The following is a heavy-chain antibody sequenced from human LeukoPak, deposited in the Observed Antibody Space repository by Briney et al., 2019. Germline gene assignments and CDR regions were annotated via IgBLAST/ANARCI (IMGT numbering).Heavy chain of an antibody. CDR1: GFTFTTYT. J-gene: IGHJ3*02. D-gene: IGHD4-23*01. CDR2: ITTSSGYV. CDR3: ARGNAGGNDAFDI. V-gene: IGHV3-21*01. Sequence: PGGSLRLSCAASGFTFTTYTMNWVRPAPGKGLEWVSAITTSSGYVYQADSLRGRSTISRDNAKNSLYLQMNSLRVEDTAVYYCARGNAGGNDAFDIWGQGTMVTVSS.